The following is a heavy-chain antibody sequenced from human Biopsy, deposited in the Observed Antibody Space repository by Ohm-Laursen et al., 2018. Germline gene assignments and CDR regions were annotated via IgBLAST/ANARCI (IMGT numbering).Heavy chain of an antibody. CDR3: AHRQKWTFDF. V-gene: IGHV2-5*01. Sequence: TQTLTLTVSFSGFSLTNGGLSVGWIRQSPERALEWLGLIYGNDNKRYSPSLKSRLLITKDTSKNQVVLTLTNVDPVDTGTYYCAHRQKWTFDFWGQGTLVTVSS. D-gene: IGHD1-26*01. J-gene: IGHJ4*02. CDR1: GFSLTNGGLS. CDR2: IYGNDNK.